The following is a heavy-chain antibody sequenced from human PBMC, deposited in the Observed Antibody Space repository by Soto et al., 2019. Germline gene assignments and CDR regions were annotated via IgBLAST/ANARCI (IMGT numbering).Heavy chain of an antibody. V-gene: IGHV5-51*01. CDR3: ARHRRYCSGGSCYLDAFDI. CDR1: GYSFTSYW. J-gene: IGHJ3*02. CDR2: IYPGDSDT. D-gene: IGHD2-15*01. Sequence: GESLKISCKGSGYSFTSYWIGWVRQMPGKGLEWMGIIYPGDSDTRYSPSFQGQVTISADKSISTAYLQWSSLKASDTAMYYCARHRRYCSGGSCYLDAFDIWGQGTMVTVSS.